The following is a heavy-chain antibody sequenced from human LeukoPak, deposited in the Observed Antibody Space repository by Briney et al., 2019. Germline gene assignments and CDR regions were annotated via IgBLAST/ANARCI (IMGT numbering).Heavy chain of an antibody. D-gene: IGHD2-15*01. V-gene: IGHV1-18*01. CDR1: GYTFTSYG. CDR2: ISAYNGNT. J-gene: IGHJ6*02. Sequence: GASVKVSCKASGYTFTSYGISWVRQAPGQGLEWMGWISAYNGNTNYAQKLQGRVTMTTDTSTSTAYMELRSLRSDDTAVYYCAREGKVVVAATTTLNYYYGMDAWGQGTTVTVSS. CDR3: AREGKVVVAATTTLNYYYGMDA.